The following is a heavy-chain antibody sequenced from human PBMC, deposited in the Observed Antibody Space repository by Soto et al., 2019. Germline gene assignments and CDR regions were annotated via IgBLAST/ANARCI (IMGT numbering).Heavy chain of an antibody. V-gene: IGHV3-15*01. CDR1: GFTFSDAW. D-gene: IGHD6-19*01. Sequence: EVQLVESGGGLVKPGGSLRLSCAASGFTFSDAWMSWVRQAPGKGLEWVGLIKKKTDGGTTDYAAPMTGRFTISRDDSKYKLDMQMSRLKSEDKAVYYCSSQWREWGQGTLVTVSS. CDR3: SSQWRE. CDR2: IKKKTDGGTT. J-gene: IGHJ4*02.